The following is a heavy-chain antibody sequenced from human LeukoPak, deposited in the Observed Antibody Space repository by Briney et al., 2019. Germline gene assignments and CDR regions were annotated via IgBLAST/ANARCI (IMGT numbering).Heavy chain of an antibody. CDR3: ARVLDDSSGYGY. CDR1: GGTFSSYA. D-gene: IGHD3-22*01. J-gene: IGHJ4*02. V-gene: IGHV1-69*04. CDR2: IIPILGIA. Sequence: ASVKVSCKASGGTFSSYAISWVRQAPGQGLEWMGRIIPILGIANYAQKFQGRVTITADKSTSTAYMELSSLRSEDTAVYYCARVLDDSSGYGYWGQGTLVTVSS.